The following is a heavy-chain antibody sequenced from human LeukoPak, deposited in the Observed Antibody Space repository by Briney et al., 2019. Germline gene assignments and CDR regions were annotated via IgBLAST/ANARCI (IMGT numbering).Heavy chain of an antibody. CDR1: GFTFSSYG. D-gene: IGHD6-6*01. CDR2: IRYDGGNK. J-gene: IGHJ4*02. Sequence: GGSLRLSCAASGFTFSSYGMHWVRQAPGKGLEWVAFIRYDGGNKYYADSVKGRFTISRDNSKNTLYLQMDSLRAEDTAVYYCAKVSSSERYYFDYWGQGTLVTVSS. V-gene: IGHV3-30*02. CDR3: AKVSSSERYYFDY.